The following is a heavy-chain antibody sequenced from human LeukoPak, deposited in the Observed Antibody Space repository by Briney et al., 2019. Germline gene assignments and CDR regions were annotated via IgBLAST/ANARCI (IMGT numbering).Heavy chain of an antibody. J-gene: IGHJ1*01. CDR3: ARAPYSSSWTTVDYYQH. CDR2: IIPIFGTA. D-gene: IGHD6-13*01. V-gene: IGHV1-69*13. Sequence: SVKVSCKASGGTFSSYAISWVRQAPGQGLEWMGGIIPIFGTANYAQKFQGRVTITADESTSTAYMELSSLRSEDTAVYYCARAPYSSSWTTVDYYQHWGQGTLVTVSS. CDR1: GGTFSSYA.